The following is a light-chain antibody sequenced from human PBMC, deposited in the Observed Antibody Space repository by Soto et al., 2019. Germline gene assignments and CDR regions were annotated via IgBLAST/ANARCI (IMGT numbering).Light chain of an antibody. CDR1: QSISSW. V-gene: IGKV1-5*03. J-gene: IGKJ1*01. CDR3: QQYHSFWT. CDR2: KAS. Sequence: DIPMTQSPSTLSASVGDRITITCRASQSISSWLAWYQQKPGKAPKLLIYKASSLEGGVPSRFSGSGSETEFTLTISSLQPDDYATYYCQQYHSFWTFGQGTKVDIK.